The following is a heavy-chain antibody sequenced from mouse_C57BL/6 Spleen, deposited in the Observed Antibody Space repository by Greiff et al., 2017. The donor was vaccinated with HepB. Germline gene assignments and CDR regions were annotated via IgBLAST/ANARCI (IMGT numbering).Heavy chain of an antibody. CDR2: ISDGGSYT. CDR3: ARGTAQATLYYFDY. D-gene: IGHD3-2*02. V-gene: IGHV5-4*01. J-gene: IGHJ2*01. CDR1: GFTFSSYA. Sequence: EVQGVESGGGLVKPGGSLKLSCAASGFTFSSYAMSWVRQTPEKRLEWVATISDGGSYTYYPDNVKGRFTISRDNAKNNLYLQMSHLKSEDTAMYYCARGTAQATLYYFDYWGQGTTLTVSS.